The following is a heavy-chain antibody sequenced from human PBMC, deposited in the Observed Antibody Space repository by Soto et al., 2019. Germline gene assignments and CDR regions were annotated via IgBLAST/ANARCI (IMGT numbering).Heavy chain of an antibody. J-gene: IGHJ5*02. CDR1: GGSISSYY. CDR3: ARYGSGSSVWFDP. Sequence: PSETLSLTCTVSGGSISSYYWSWIRQPPGKGLEWIGYIYYGGSTIYNPSLKSRVTISVDTSKNQFSLKLSSVTAADTAVYYCARYGSGSSVWFDPWGQGTLVTVS. D-gene: IGHD3-10*01. CDR2: IYYGGST. V-gene: IGHV4-59*01.